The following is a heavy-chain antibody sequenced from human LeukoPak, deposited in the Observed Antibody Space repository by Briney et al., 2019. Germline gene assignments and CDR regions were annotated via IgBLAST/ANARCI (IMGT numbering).Heavy chain of an antibody. Sequence: GGSLRLSCAASGFNVSSNYMTWIRQAPGKGLEWVSLIYGADAAYYAESVRGRFMISRDNLKNTLFLQMNSLRVEDTAVYYCVTSTGQQFIPYDYWGQGTHVTVSS. D-gene: IGHD6-13*01. CDR3: VTSTGQQFIPYDY. CDR1: GFNVSSNY. J-gene: IGHJ4*02. CDR2: IYGADAA. V-gene: IGHV3-66*02.